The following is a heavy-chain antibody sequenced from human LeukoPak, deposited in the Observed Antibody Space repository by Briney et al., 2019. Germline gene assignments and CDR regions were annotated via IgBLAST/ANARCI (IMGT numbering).Heavy chain of an antibody. CDR1: GFIFSTYW. V-gene: IGHV3-74*01. CDR3: AKASFGVVTALDY. CDR2: IKTDGSTK. J-gene: IGHJ4*02. Sequence: PGGSLRLSCTGSGFIFSTYWMHWVRQAPGKGLVWVSRIKTDGSTKYYADSVKGRFAVSRDNAKNSLYLQMNSLRAEDTAVYYCAKASFGVVTALDYWGQGTLVTVSS. D-gene: IGHD3-3*01.